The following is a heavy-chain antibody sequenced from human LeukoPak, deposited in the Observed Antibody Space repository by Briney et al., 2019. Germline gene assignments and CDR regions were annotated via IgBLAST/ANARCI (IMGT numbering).Heavy chain of an antibody. CDR2: INPNSGGT. V-gene: IGHV1-2*02. CDR3: ASAPAGYYDSSGYLDY. J-gene: IGHJ4*02. Sequence: GASVKVSCKASGYTFTGYYMHWVRQAPGQGLEWMGWINPNSGGTNYAQKFQGRVTMTRDTSIITAYMELSRLRSDDTAVYYCASAPAGYYDSSGYLDYWGQGTLVTVSS. CDR1: GYTFTGYY. D-gene: IGHD3-22*01.